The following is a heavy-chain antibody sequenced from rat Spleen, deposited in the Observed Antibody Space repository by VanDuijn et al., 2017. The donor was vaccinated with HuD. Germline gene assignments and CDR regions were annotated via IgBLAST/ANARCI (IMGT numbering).Heavy chain of an antibody. CDR2: ISPSGTKT. J-gene: IGHJ3*01. D-gene: IGHD3-2*01. V-gene: IGHV5-19*01. Sequence: EVQLVESGGGLVQPGRSLKLSCAASGFTFNNYGMHWIRQAPTKGLEWVASISPSGTKTYYRDSVKGRFTISRDNAKSTLFLQMNSLRSEDTATYFCARPLALNWFAYWGQGTLVTVSS. CDR3: ARPLALNWFAY. CDR1: GFTFNNYG.